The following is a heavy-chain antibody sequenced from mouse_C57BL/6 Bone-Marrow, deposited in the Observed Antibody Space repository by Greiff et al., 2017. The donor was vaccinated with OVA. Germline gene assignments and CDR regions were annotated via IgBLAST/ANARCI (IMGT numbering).Heavy chain of an antibody. Sequence: QVQLQQSGPGLVAPSQSLSITCTVSGFSLTSYGVHWVRQPPGKGLEWLVVIWSDGSTTYNSALKSRLSISKDNSKSQVFLKMNSLQTDDKAMYYCARQRYYGSSYGYAMDYWGQGTSVTVSS. V-gene: IGHV2-6-1*01. D-gene: IGHD1-1*01. CDR2: IWSDGST. J-gene: IGHJ4*01. CDR1: GFSLTSYG. CDR3: ARQRYYGSSYGYAMDY.